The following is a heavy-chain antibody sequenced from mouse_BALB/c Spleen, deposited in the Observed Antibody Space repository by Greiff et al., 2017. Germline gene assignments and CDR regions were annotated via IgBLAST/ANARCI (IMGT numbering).Heavy chain of an antibody. J-gene: IGHJ2*01. V-gene: IGHV5-17*02. CDR1: GFTFSSFG. CDR3: ARSEGY. CDR2: ISGGSSTI. Sequence: EVQGVESGGGLVQPGGSRKLSCAASGFTFSSFGMHWVRQAPEKGLEWVAYISGGSSTIYYADTVKGRFTISRDNPKNTLFLQMTSLRSEDTAMYYCARSEGYWGQGTTLTVSS.